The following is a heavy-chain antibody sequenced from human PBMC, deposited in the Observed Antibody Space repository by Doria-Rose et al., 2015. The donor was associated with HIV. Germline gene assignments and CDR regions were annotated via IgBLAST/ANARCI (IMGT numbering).Heavy chain of an antibody. Sequence: QVTLKESGPVLVKPTETLPLTCTVSGVSLSSPGMGVSWIRQPPGKALEWLASIFSDDERSYKTSLKSRLTISSVTSKCQVVLTMTDMDPVDTATYYCARIKSSRWYHKYYFDFWGQGTLVIVSA. D-gene: IGHD6-13*01. CDR1: GVSLSSPGMG. CDR3: ARIKSSRWYHKYYFDF. V-gene: IGHV2-26*01. J-gene: IGHJ4*02. CDR2: IFSDDER.